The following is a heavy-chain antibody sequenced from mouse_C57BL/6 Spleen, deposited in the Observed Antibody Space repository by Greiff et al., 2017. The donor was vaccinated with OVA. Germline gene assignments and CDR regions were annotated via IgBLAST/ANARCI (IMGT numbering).Heavy chain of an antibody. CDR3: ARRYDYDVGWFAY. CDR2: INPGSGGT. J-gene: IGHJ3*01. CDR1: GYAFTNYL. Sequence: QVQLKESGAELVRPGTSVKVSCKASGYAFTNYLIEWVKQRPGQGLEWIGVINPGSGGTNYNEKFKGKATLTADKSSSTAYMQLSSLTSEDSAVYFCARRYDYDVGWFAYWGQGTLVTVSA. D-gene: IGHD2-4*01. V-gene: IGHV1-54*01.